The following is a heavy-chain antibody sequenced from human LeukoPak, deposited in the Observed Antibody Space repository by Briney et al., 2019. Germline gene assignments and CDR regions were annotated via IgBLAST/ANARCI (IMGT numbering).Heavy chain of an antibody. D-gene: IGHD3-3*01. J-gene: IGHJ5*02. CDR1: GGSFSGYY. Sequence: KPSETLSLTCAVYGGSFSGYYWSWIRQPPGKGLEGIGEINHSGSTNYNPSLKSRVTISVDTSKNQFSLKLSSVTAADTAVYYCARDRKYLRFLAPWGQGTLVTVSS. CDR3: ARDRKYLRFLAP. V-gene: IGHV4-34*01. CDR2: INHSGST.